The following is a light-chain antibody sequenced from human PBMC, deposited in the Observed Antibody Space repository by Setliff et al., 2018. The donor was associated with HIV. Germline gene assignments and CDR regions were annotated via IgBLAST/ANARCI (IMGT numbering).Light chain of an antibody. CDR3: SSYTSTSAYV. Sequence: QSVLTQPASVSGSPGQSITISCIGTGRDIGGYNYVHWYQQHPGKDPKLIIYGVTKQSSGVSNRFSGSKAGTTASLTISGLQAEDEADYYCSSYTSTSAYVFGTGTKVTVL. CDR1: GRDIGGYNY. V-gene: IGLV2-14*03. CDR2: GVT. J-gene: IGLJ1*01.